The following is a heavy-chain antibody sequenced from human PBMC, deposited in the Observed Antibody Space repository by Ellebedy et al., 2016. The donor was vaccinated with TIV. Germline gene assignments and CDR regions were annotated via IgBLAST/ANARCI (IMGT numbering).Heavy chain of an antibody. CDR1: GFDFSDYH. CDR3: ARGQLMADY. D-gene: IGHD1-1*01. CDR2: ITSSSSAI. Sequence: GESLKISCVASGFDFSDYHMSWIRQAPGKGLEWLSYITSSSSAIYYADSVKGRFTISWDNAKRSLYLQMNNLRAEDTAVYYSARGQLMADYWGQGTLVTVSS. J-gene: IGHJ4*02. V-gene: IGHV3-11*01.